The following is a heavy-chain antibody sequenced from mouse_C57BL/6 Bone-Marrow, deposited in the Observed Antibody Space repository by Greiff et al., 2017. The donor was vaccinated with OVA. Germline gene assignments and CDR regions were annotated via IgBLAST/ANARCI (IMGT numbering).Heavy chain of an antibody. CDR2: IDPSDSYT. V-gene: IGHV1-50*01. CDR1: GYTFTSYW. CDR3: ERGEYYGSEAY. D-gene: IGHD1-1*01. J-gene: IGHJ3*01. Sequence: QVQLQQPGAELVKPGASVKLSCKASGYTFTSYWMQWVKQRPGQGLEWIGEIDPSDSYTNYNQKFQGKATLTVDTSSSTAYMQLSSLTSEDAAVYYCERGEYYGSEAYWGQGTLVTVSA.